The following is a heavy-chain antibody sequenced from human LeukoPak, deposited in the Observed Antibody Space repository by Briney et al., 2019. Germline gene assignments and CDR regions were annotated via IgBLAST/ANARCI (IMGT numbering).Heavy chain of an antibody. D-gene: IGHD3-3*01. V-gene: IGHV4-30-4*01. J-gene: IGHJ4*02. Sequence: PSETLSLTCAVSGGSISYGDYYWSWFRRPPGKGLEWIGYIYYSGSTYYNPSLKSRVIISADTSKNQFSLKLSSVTAADTAVYYCARGRYNLGYYFDSWGLGTLVTVSS. CDR3: ARGRYNLGYYFDS. CDR1: GGSISYGDYY. CDR2: IYYSGST.